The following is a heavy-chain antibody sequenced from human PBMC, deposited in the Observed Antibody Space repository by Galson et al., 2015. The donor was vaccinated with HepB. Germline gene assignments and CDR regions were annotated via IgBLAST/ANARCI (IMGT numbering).Heavy chain of an antibody. J-gene: IGHJ4*02. CDR1: GFTFSSYG. D-gene: IGHD1-1*01. V-gene: IGHV3-30*19. CDR2: ISYDGNNK. Sequence: SLRLSCAASGFTFSSYGIHWVRQAPGKGLEWVAVISYDGNNKYYADSVKGRFTISRDNSKNTLYLQMDSLRAEDTAVYYCVRDWGGAWNDVYLDYWGQGTLVTVPS. CDR3: VRDWGGAWNDVYLDY.